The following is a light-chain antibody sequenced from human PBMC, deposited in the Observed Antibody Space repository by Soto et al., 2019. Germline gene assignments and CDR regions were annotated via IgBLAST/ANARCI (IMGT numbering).Light chain of an antibody. CDR3: QQYNNWPRT. V-gene: IGKV3-15*01. CDR2: GAS. J-gene: IGKJ1*01. Sequence: EIVMTQSPATLSVSPGEGATLSCRASQTVTINLAWYQQKPGQAPRLLIYGASTRATGIPARFSGSGSGTEFTLTISSLQSEDFAVYYCQQYNNWPRTFGQGTKVEIK. CDR1: QTVTIN.